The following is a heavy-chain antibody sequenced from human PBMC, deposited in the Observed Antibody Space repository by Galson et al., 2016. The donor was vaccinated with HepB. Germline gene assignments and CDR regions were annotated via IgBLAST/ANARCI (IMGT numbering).Heavy chain of an antibody. D-gene: IGHD6-13*01. Sequence: SLRLSCAASGFTFSSYTMNWVRQAPGKGLEWVSSISSGGDYIYYEDSEKGRFITSRDNAKKSLYLQMNSLRAEETATYSCEREYAPSGGFAAAGTYGMDVWGQGTTFTFS. V-gene: IGHV3-21*01. CDR2: ISSGGDYI. J-gene: IGHJ6*02. CDR3: EREYAPSGGFAAAGTYGMDV. CDR1: GFTFSSYT.